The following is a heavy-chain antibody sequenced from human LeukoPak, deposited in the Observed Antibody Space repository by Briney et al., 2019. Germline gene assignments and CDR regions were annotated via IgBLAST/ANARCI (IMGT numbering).Heavy chain of an antibody. Sequence: PSETLSLTCTVSGGSISSSSYYWCGVRQAPGKGLVWVSAISDGGGSTYYAVTVKGRFTISRDNSKNTLYLQMNSLRAEDTAVYYCARVTYGSGTYGAFDYWGQGTLVTVSS. CDR2: ISDGGGST. D-gene: IGHD3-10*01. CDR1: GGSISSSSYY. CDR3: ARVTYGSGTYGAFDY. J-gene: IGHJ4*02. V-gene: IGHV3-23*01.